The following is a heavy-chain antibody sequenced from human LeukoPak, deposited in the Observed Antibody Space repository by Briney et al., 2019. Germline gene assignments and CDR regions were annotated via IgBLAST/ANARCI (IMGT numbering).Heavy chain of an antibody. Sequence: GGSLRLSCAASGFTFSSYGMHWVRQAPGKGLEWVAVIWYDGSNKYYADSVKGRFTISRDNSKNTLYLQMNSLRAEDTAVYYCARASHCSGGSCYPDYWGQGTLVTVSS. V-gene: IGHV3-33*01. D-gene: IGHD2-15*01. CDR3: ARASHCSGGSCYPDY. CDR2: IWYDGSNK. J-gene: IGHJ4*02. CDR1: GFTFSSYG.